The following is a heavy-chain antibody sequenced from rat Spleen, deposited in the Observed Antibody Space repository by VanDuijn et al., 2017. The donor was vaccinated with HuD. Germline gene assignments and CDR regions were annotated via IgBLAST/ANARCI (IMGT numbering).Heavy chain of an antibody. CDR3: TRAIGTAFDY. CDR2: IRPSGDPT. J-gene: IGHJ2*01. V-gene: IGHV5-19*01. D-gene: IGHD5-1*01. Sequence: EVQLVESGGGLVQPGRSLKLSCTASGFTFTNQDMHWIRQAPTKGLEWVASIRPSGDPTYYRDSVKGRFTISRDNAQGTLYLQMDSLRSEDTATYYCTRAIGTAFDYWGQGVMVTVSS. CDR1: GFTFTNQD.